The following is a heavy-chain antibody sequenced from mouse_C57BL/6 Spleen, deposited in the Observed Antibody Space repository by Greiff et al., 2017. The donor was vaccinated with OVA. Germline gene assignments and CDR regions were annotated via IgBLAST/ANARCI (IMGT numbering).Heavy chain of an antibody. Sequence: EVKLVESGGGLVKPGGSLKLYCAASGFTFSSYTMSWVRQTPEKRLEWVATISGGGGNTYYPDSVKGRFTISRDNAKNTLYLQMSSLRSEDTALYYCARHDGNYVDWYFDVWGTGTTVTVSS. CDR1: GFTFSSYT. CDR2: ISGGGGNT. V-gene: IGHV5-9*01. D-gene: IGHD2-1*01. CDR3: ARHDGNYVDWYFDV. J-gene: IGHJ1*03.